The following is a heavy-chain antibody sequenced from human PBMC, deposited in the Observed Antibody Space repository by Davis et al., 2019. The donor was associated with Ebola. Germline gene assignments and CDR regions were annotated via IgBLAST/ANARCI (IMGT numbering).Heavy chain of an antibody. Sequence: PGGSLRLSCAASGFTVSTNYMTWVRQAPGKGLEWVSAISGSGGSTYYADSVKGRFTISRDNSKNTLYLQMNSLRAEDTAVYYCAKESHIVVVIASFFDYWGQGTLVTVSS. J-gene: IGHJ4*02. CDR3: AKESHIVVVIASFFDY. V-gene: IGHV3-23*01. CDR2: ISGSGGST. CDR1: GFTVSTNY. D-gene: IGHD2-21*01.